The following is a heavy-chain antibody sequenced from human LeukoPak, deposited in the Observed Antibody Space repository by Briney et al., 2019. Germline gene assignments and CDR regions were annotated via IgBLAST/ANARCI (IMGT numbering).Heavy chain of an antibody. CDR3: ARGGYLDAFNL. CDR1: GFTFSTYW. D-gene: IGHD2-15*01. J-gene: IGHJ3*01. Sequence: GGSLRLSCAASGFTFSTYWMQWVRHAPGXALVGVSRINSDGSSTNYADSVKGRFTISTENDKNTLNLLMNSLSAEDTAIYYCARGGYLDAFNLWGQGTMVTVSS. V-gene: IGHV3-74*01. CDR2: INSDGSST.